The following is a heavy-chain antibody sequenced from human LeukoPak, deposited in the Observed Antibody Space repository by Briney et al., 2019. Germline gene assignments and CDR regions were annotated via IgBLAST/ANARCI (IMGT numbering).Heavy chain of an antibody. CDR3: AKDHRYNWNDGRPTTPKNYYYGMDV. CDR1: GFTFSSYS. Sequence: GGSLRLSCAASGFTFSSYSMNWVRQAPGKGLEWVSSISSSSSYIYYADSVKGRFTISRDNAKNTLYLQMNSLRAEDTAVYYCAKDHRYNWNDGRPTTPKNYYYGMDVWGQGTTVTVSS. V-gene: IGHV3-21*01. J-gene: IGHJ6*02. CDR2: ISSSSSYI. D-gene: IGHD1-1*01.